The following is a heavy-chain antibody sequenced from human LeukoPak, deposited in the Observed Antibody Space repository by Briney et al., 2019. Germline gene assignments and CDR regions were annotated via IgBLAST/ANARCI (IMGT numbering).Heavy chain of an antibody. V-gene: IGHV3-30-3*01. CDR2: ISYDGSNK. D-gene: IGHD2-15*01. J-gene: IGHJ3*02. CDR3: ARESGYCSGGSCYSYAFDI. CDR1: GFTFSSYA. Sequence: GGSLRLSCAASGFTFSSYAMHWVRQAPGKGLEWVAVISYDGSNKYYADSVKDRFTISRDNSKNTLYLQMNSLRAEDTAVYYCARESGYCSGGSCYSYAFDIWGQGTMVTVSS.